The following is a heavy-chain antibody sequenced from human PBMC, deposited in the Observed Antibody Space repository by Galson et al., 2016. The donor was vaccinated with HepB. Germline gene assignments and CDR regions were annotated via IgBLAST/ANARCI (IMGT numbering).Heavy chain of an antibody. Sequence: SLRLSCAASGFTFSRYGMHWVRQAPGKGLEWVTFISYDGSNKYYADSVKGRFTISRDNSKNTLYLQMNSLRAEDTAGYYCAKDPYYYGSGSYLYFHYWGQGTPVTVSS. D-gene: IGHD3-10*01. J-gene: IGHJ4*02. CDR1: GFTFSRYG. V-gene: IGHV3-30*18. CDR3: AKDPYYYGSGSYLYFHY. CDR2: ISYDGSNK.